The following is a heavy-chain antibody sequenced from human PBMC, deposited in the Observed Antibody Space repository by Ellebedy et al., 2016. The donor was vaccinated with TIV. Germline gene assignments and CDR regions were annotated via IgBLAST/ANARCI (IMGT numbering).Heavy chain of an antibody. CDR3: ARDGAVTTVFDY. V-gene: IGHV1-2*04. Sequence: AASVKVSCKASGFPFISSAIHWVRQAPGQGLEWMGWINPNSGGTNYAQKFQGWVTMTRDTSISTASMELNRLRSDDTALYYCARDGAVTTVFDYWGQGTLVTVSS. CDR2: INPNSGGT. CDR1: GFPFISSA. D-gene: IGHD4-17*01. J-gene: IGHJ4*02.